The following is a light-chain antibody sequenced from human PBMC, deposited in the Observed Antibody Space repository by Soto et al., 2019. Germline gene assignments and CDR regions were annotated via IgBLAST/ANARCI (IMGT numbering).Light chain of an antibody. V-gene: IGLV2-18*02. CDR2: EVS. CDR1: STDFVSYNR. Sequence: QSVLTQPPSVSGSPGQSVTISCTGTSTDFVSYNRVSWYQQPPGTAPKLMIYEVSKRPSGVPDRFSGSKSGNTASLTISGLQAEDEADYYCQSYDSSLSGYVFGTGTKVTVL. J-gene: IGLJ1*01. CDR3: QSYDSSLSGYV.